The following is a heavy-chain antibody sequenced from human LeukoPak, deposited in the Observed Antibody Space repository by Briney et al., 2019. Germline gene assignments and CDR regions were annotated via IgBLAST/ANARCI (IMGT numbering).Heavy chain of an antibody. Sequence: GGSLRLSCAASGFTFSSYSMNWVRQAPGKGLEWVSSISTTGSYIYYADSVKGRFTISRDSAKNSLYLQMNSLRAEDTAVYYCASHLAATVEDAFDIWGQGTMVTVSS. CDR3: ASHLAATVEDAFDI. CDR2: ISTTGSYI. V-gene: IGHV3-21*04. J-gene: IGHJ3*02. D-gene: IGHD2-15*01. CDR1: GFTFSSYS.